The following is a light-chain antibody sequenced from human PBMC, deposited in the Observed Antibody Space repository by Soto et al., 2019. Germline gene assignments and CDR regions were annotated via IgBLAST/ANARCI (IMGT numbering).Light chain of an antibody. J-gene: IGKJ4*01. CDR2: GAS. Sequence: EIVRTQSPDTLSLSPGVRATVSCRASQSVSSSRLAWYQQQPGQAPRLLIYGASSRATGIPDRFSGSGSGTDFTLTISRLEPEDLAVYYCQQYGSSPLTFGGGTKV. CDR3: QQYGSSPLT. CDR1: QSVSSSR. V-gene: IGKV3-20*01.